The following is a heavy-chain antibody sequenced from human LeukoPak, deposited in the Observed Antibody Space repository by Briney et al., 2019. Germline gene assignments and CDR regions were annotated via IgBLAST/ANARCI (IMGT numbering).Heavy chain of an antibody. Sequence: ASVKVSCKASGYTFTGYYMHWVRQAPGQGLEWMGRINPNSGGTNYAQKFQGRVTMTRDTSISTAYMELSRLRSDDTAVYYCARALYDSSGIDPWGQGTLVTVSS. D-gene: IGHD3-22*01. V-gene: IGHV1-2*06. J-gene: IGHJ5*02. CDR3: ARALYDSSGIDP. CDR2: INPNSGGT. CDR1: GYTFTGYY.